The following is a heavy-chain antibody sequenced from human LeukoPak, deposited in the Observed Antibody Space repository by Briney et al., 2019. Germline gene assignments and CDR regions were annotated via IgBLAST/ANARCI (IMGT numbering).Heavy chain of an antibody. J-gene: IGHJ4*02. CDR3: ARDSRSSSSWRLDY. D-gene: IGHD6-13*01. Sequence: PGGSLRLSCAASGFTFSSYWMSWVRQAPGKGLEWVANIKQDGSEKYYVDSVKGRFTISRDNAKNSLYLQMNSLRAEDTAVYYCARDSRSSSSWRLDYWGQGTLVTVSS. CDR1: GFTFSSYW. V-gene: IGHV3-7*01. CDR2: IKQDGSEK.